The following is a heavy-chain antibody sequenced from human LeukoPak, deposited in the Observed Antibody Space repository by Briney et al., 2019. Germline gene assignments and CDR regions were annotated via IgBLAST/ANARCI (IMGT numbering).Heavy chain of an antibody. CDR3: ASFGLDAFDI. Sequence: GGSLRLSCAASGFTFSSYWMSWVRQAPGKGLEWVANIKQDGIEKYYLDSVKGRFTISRDNAKNSLYLQMNSLRAEDTAVYYWASFGLDAFDIWGQGTMVTVSS. CDR1: GFTFSSYW. CDR2: IKQDGIEK. V-gene: IGHV3-7*01. D-gene: IGHD2-21*01. J-gene: IGHJ3*02.